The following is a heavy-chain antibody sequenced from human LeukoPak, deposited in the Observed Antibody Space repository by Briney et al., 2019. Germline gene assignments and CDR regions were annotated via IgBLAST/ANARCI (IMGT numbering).Heavy chain of an antibody. J-gene: IGHJ4*02. D-gene: IGHD6-13*01. CDR1: GFTFDDYG. Sequence: GGSLRLSCAASGFTFDDYGMSWVRQAPGKGLEWVSGINWNGGSTGYADSVKGRFTISRDNAKNSLYLQMNSLRAEDTALYYCAKERGAAAATAYFDYWGQGTQVTVSS. V-gene: IGHV3-20*04. CDR2: INWNGGST. CDR3: AKERGAAAATAYFDY.